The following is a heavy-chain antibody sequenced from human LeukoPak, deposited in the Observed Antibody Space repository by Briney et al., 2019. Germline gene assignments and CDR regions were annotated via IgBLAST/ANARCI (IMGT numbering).Heavy chain of an antibody. CDR1: GASINSHY. D-gene: IGHD6-19*01. Sequence: SETLSLTCTVSGASINSHYWSWIRQPPGKGLEWIGYIYDSGTINYNPSLKSRVTISVDTSKNQFSLQLSSVTAADTAVYYCAREVLRSGWYRGAFDYWGQGTLVTVSS. J-gene: IGHJ4*02. CDR2: IYDSGTI. CDR3: AREVLRSGWYRGAFDY. V-gene: IGHV4-59*11.